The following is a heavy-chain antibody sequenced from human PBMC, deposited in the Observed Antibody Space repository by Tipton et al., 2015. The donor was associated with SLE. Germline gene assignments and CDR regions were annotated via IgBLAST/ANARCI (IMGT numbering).Heavy chain of an antibody. CDR1: GINFSDYY. CDR2: ISNSGSII. D-gene: IGHD2-2*02. J-gene: IGHJ6*03. CDR3: ARGGYCSSSSCYIGSDYYYYMDV. Sequence: GSLRLSCAVSGINFSDYYMSWIRQAPGKGLEWVSFISNSGSIIYYADSVKGRFTISRDNAKNSLYLQMNSLRAEDTAVYYCARGGYCSSSSCYIGSDYYYYMDVWGKGTTVTVSS. V-gene: IGHV3-11*04.